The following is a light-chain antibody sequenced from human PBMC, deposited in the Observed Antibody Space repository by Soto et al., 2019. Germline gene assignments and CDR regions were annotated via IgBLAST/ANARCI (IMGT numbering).Light chain of an antibody. CDR3: QQRSNWPPYT. CDR2: DAS. CDR1: QSVSSY. Sequence: EIVLTQSPATLSLSPGERATLSCRASQSVSSYLAWYQQNPGQAPRLLIYDASNRATGIPARFSGSGSGTDLPLTISSLEPEDFAVYYCQQRSNWPPYTFGQGTKLEIK. J-gene: IGKJ2*01. V-gene: IGKV3-11*01.